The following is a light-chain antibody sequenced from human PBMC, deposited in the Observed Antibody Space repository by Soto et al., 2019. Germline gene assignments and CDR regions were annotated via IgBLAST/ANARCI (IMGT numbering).Light chain of an antibody. CDR2: EVS. CDR3: SSYAGSSTYV. CDR1: SSDVGGYDY. Sequence: SVLTQPPSASGSPGQSVTISCTGTSSDVGGYDYVSWYQQHPGKAPKLMIYEVSKRPSGVPDRFSGSKSGNTASLTVSGLQAEDEADYYCSSYAGSSTYVFGTGTKLTVL. V-gene: IGLV2-8*01. J-gene: IGLJ1*01.